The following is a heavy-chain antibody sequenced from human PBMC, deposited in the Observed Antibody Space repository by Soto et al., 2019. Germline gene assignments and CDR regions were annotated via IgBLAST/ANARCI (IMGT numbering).Heavy chain of an antibody. CDR1: GFTFSTYG. CDR2: IWYDGSNK. D-gene: IGHD1-26*01. Sequence: QVQLVESGGGVVQPGRSLRISCAASGFTFSTYGMHWVRQAPGKGLEWVAVIWYDGSNKYYADSVKGRFTISRDKSKNTLYLQMNSLRAEDTAVYYCARAVGPFDYWGQGTLVTVSS. J-gene: IGHJ4*02. V-gene: IGHV3-33*01. CDR3: ARAVGPFDY.